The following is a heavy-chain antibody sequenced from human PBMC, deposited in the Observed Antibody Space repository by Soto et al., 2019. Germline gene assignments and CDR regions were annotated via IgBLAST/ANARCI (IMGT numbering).Heavy chain of an antibody. J-gene: IGHJ4*01. CDR2: ISSNGTNH. CDR3: ASRYPNDLGVVIAAKFGH. Sequence: GGSLRLSCADSVFTFNTFSMQWVRHAPGKGPEWVAAISSNGTNHTYSYFVKGRLTCSTDNSKNTLYLQINSLRANDSAVYYCASRYPNDLGVVIAAKFGHWAHGTLVTVS. CDR1: VFTFNTFS. V-gene: IGHV3-30-3*01. D-gene: IGHD2-15*01.